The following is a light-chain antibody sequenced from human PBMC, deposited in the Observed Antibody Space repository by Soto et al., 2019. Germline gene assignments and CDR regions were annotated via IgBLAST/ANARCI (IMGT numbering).Light chain of an antibody. CDR2: AND. V-gene: IGLV1-44*01. CDR3: AAWDDSLNAYV. J-gene: IGLJ1*01. Sequence: QSVLTQPPLAPGTPGQRVTMSCSGSNSNIGRNYVNWYQQLPGTAPRLLIYANDQRPSGVPDRFSGSKSATSASLAISGLQSEDETDYYCAAWDDSLNAYVFGTGTKLTVL. CDR1: NSNIGRNY.